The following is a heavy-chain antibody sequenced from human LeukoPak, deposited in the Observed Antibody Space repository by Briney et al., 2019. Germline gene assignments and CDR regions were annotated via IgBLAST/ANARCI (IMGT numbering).Heavy chain of an antibody. J-gene: IGHJ4*02. CDR2: ISGSGGST. Sequence: PGGSLRLSCAASGFTFSSYAMSWVRQAPGKGLEWVSAISGSGGSTYYADSVKGRFTISRDNSRNTLYLQMNSLRAEDTAVYYCAEPEGGYYDIWPDWGQGTLVTVSS. D-gene: IGHD3-22*01. V-gene: IGHV3-23*01. CDR3: AEPEGGYYDIWPD. CDR1: GFTFSSYA.